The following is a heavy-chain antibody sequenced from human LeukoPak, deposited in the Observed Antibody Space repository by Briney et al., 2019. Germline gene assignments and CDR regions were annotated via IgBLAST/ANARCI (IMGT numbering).Heavy chain of an antibody. Sequence: SETLSLTCTVSGGSISSYYWSWIRQPAGKGLEWIGRIYTSGSTNYNPSLKSRVTMSVDTSKNQFSLKLSSVTAADTAVYYCARGGYSGYETEYYFDYWGQGTLVTVSS. J-gene: IGHJ4*02. CDR3: ARGGYSGYETEYYFDY. CDR2: IYTSGST. D-gene: IGHD5-12*01. CDR1: GGSISSYY. V-gene: IGHV4-4*07.